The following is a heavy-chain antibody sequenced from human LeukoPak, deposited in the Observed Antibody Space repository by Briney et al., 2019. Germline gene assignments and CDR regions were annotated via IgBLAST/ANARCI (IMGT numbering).Heavy chain of an antibody. CDR1: GGSIRSSYYY. D-gene: IGHD4-23*01. CDR2: IYDSGST. V-gene: IGHV4-39*02. Sequence: SETLSLTCTVSGGSIRSSYYYWGWIRQPPGKGLEWIGSIYDSGSTYYNPSLKSRVTISVDTSKNQFSLKLNSVTAADTAVYYCAREGTTVVTPSHAFDIWGQGTMVTVSS. CDR3: AREGTTVVTPSHAFDI. J-gene: IGHJ3*02.